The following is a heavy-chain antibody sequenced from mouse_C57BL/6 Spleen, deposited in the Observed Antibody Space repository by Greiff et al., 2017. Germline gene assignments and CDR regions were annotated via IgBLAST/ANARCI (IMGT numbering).Heavy chain of an antibody. Sequence: VQLQQSGPVLVKPGASVKMSCKASGYTFTDYYMNWVKQSHGKSLEWIGVINPYNGGTSYNQKFKGNATLTVDKSSSTAYMALNSLTSEDSAVYYCARRQLRFHYYAMDYWGQGTSVTVSS. V-gene: IGHV1-19*01. CDR2: INPYNGGT. CDR3: ARRQLRFHYYAMDY. CDR1: GYTFTDYY. J-gene: IGHJ4*01. D-gene: IGHD3-2*02.